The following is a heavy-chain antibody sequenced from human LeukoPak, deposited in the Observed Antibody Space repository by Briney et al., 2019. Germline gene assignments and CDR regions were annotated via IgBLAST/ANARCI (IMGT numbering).Heavy chain of an antibody. D-gene: IGHD3-10*01. CDR3: ARYGSGSYASGMFDY. Sequence: SVKIACKDSGYTFTSYGISGVREAPGEGRERIGRISAYNGNTNYAQKLQGRVTMTTDTSTSTAYMELRSLRSDDTAVYYCARYGSGSYASGMFDYWGQGTLVTVSS. CDR2: ISAYNGNT. J-gene: IGHJ4*02. V-gene: IGHV1-18*01. CDR1: GYTFTSYG.